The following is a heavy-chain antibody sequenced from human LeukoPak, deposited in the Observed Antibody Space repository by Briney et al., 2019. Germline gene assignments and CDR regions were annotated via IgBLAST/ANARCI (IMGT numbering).Heavy chain of an antibody. CDR2: ISASGVTT. V-gene: IGHV3-23*01. J-gene: IGHJ5*02. CDR1: GFTFSSYA. Sequence: GGSLRLSCAASGFTFSSYAMSWVRQAPGKGLEWVSAISASGVTTHYADSVKGRFTISRDNSKNTLYLQMSSLRAEDAAIYYCAKDSRGNYVAWLDPWGQGTLVPVSS. D-gene: IGHD4-11*01. CDR3: AKDSRGNYVAWLDP.